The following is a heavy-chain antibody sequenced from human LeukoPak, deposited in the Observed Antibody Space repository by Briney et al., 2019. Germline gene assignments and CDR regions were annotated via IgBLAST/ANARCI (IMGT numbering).Heavy chain of an antibody. CDR2: IEEHGSQK. J-gene: IGHJ3*02. CDR3: ARILRLHTPRASDI. CDR1: GFTFSSYS. V-gene: IGHV3-7*03. D-gene: IGHD5-24*01. Sequence: PGGSLRLSCAASGFTFSSYSMNWVRQAPGKGLEWVANIEEHGSQKYYVDSVKGRFTISRDNAQNSLFLQMNSLRAEDTALYYCARILRLHTPRASDIWGQGTMVTVSS.